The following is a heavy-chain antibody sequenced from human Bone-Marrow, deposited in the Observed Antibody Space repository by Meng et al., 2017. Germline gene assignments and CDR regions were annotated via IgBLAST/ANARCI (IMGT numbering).Heavy chain of an antibody. D-gene: IGHD2-2*01. CDR3: ARDRFLVVPAANFGMDV. V-gene: IGHV4-31*03. J-gene: IGHJ6*02. CDR2: IYYSGST. CDR1: GGSISSGGSY. Sequence: SETLSLTCTVSGGSISSGGSYWSWIRQHPGKGLEWIGYIYYSGSTYYNPSLKSRVTISVDTSKNQFSLKVSSETAGDTAVYYCARDRFLVVPAANFGMDVWGQGTTVTVSS.